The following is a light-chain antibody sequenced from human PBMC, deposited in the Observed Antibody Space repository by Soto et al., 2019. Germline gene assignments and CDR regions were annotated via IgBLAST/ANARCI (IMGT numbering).Light chain of an antibody. J-gene: IGKJ5*01. CDR3: QQYYSYPLG. V-gene: IGKV1-39*01. CDR1: QSISSY. Sequence: DIQMTQSPSSLSASVGDRVTITCRASQSISSYLNWYQQKPGKAPKFLIYDVSTLESGVPSRFSGSGSGTDFTLTISCLQSEDFATYYCQQYYSYPLGFGQGTRLEIK. CDR2: DVS.